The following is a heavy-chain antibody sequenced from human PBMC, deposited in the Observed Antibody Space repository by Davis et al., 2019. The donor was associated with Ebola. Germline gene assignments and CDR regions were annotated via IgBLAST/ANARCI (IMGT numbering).Heavy chain of an antibody. CDR1: AFIFSNYG. CDR3: AKDGLGDYGSMFGGGFDY. J-gene: IGHJ4*02. D-gene: IGHD3-10*02. V-gene: IGHV3-30*18. Sequence: GESLKISCAASAFIFSNYGMHWVRQAPGKGLEWVAAISFDGTDNFYGDSVKGRFTISRDNSKNTLYLQMNSLRAEDTAVYYCAKDGLGDYGSMFGGGFDYWGQGTLVTVSS. CDR2: ISFDGTDN.